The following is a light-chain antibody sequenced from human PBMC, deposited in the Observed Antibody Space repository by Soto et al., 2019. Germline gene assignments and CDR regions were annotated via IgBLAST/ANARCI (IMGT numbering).Light chain of an antibody. V-gene: IGKV3D-15*01. CDR3: QQYSNWPWT. J-gene: IGKJ1*01. Sequence: EIVMTQSPATLSVFPGARAPLSCRARQSVSSNLAWYQQKPGQAPRLLIYGASTRATGIPARFSGSGSGTEFTLTISSLQSEDFAVYYCQQYSNWPWTFGQGTKVDIK. CDR1: QSVSSN. CDR2: GAS.